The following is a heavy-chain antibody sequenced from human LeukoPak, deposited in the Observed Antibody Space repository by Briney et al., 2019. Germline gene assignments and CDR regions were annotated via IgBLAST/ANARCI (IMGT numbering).Heavy chain of an antibody. D-gene: IGHD1-26*01. V-gene: IGHV4-4*09. CDR3: ARRARGAFVP. Sequence: SETLSLTCPVYRGSLSSYYWSWIRPPPGKGLEWIGYIYTSGSTNYNPSLMSRVTISVDTPQNQLSLKLSSETAANRPVCQRARRARGAFVPWGGGTRVRVS. CDR1: RGSLSSYY. CDR2: IYTSGST. J-gene: IGHJ5*02.